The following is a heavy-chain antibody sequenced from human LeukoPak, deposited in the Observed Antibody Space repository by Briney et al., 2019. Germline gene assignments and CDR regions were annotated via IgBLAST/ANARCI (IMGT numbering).Heavy chain of an antibody. CDR1: GYTFTSYD. J-gene: IGHJ6*02. CDR3: ARVLGEGYCSSTSCPYYYYYGMDV. V-gene: IGHV1-8*01. CDR2: MNPNSGNT. Sequence: ASVRVSFRASGYTFTSYDINWVRQATGQGLEWMGWMNPNSGNTGYAQKFQGRVTMTRNTSISTAYMELSSLRSEDTAVYYCARVLGEGYCSSTSCPYYYYYGMDVWGQGTTVTVSS. D-gene: IGHD2-2*01.